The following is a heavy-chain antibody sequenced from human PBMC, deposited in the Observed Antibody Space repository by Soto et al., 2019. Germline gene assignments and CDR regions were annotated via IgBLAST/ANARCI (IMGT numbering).Heavy chain of an antibody. Sequence: SETLSLTCTVSGGSISSGGYYWSWIRQHPGKGLEWIGYIYYSGSTYYNPSLKSRVTISVDTSKNQFSLKLSSVTAADTAVYYCARDGEYSYGYPNWFDPWGQGTLVTVS. D-gene: IGHD5-18*01. V-gene: IGHV4-31*03. J-gene: IGHJ5*02. CDR3: ARDGEYSYGYPNWFDP. CDR2: IYYSGST. CDR1: GGSISSGGYY.